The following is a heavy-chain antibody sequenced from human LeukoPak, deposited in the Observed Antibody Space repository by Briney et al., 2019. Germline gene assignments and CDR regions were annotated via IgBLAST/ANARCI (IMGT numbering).Heavy chain of an antibody. Sequence: GGSLRLSCAASGFTFSQYSINWVRQAPGKGLEWVSHLRHTGETFYADSVKGRFTISRDNVRNSLYLQMNSLRAEDTAMYYCARDAGNSGYGCDLWGQGTLVTVSS. J-gene: IGHJ5*02. CDR3: ARDAGNSGYGCDL. CDR1: GFTFSQYS. D-gene: IGHD5-12*01. V-gene: IGHV3-48*01. CDR2: LRHTGET.